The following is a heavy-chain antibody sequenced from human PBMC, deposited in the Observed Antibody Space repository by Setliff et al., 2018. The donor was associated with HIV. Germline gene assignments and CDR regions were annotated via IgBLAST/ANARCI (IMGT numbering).Heavy chain of an antibody. CDR1: GGSINYNQLY. J-gene: IGHJ4*02. Sequence: ETLSLTCTIPGGSINYNQLYWGWIRQPPGKRLEWMGTISYTGLTFYNPSLESRVTLSVDASKNQFSLMLDSVTAADTAMYYCARDWRHGYDLNFDYWGQGTLVTVSS. CDR2: ISYTGLT. CDR3: ARDWRHGYDLNFDY. D-gene: IGHD5-12*01. V-gene: IGHV4-39*02.